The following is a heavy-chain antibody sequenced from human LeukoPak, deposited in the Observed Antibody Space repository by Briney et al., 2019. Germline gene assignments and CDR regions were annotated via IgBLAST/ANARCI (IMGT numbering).Heavy chain of an antibody. V-gene: IGHV1-2*02. J-gene: IGHJ4*02. D-gene: IGHD5-18*01. CDR2: INPNSGGT. CDR3: ARMTGDTVLDTVDY. Sequence: ASVKVSCKASGYTFTGYYMHWVRQAPGQGLEWMGWINPNSGGTNYAQKFQGRVTMTRDTSISTAYMELSRLRSDDTAVYYCARMTGDTVLDTVDYWGQGTLVTVSS. CDR1: GYTFTGYY.